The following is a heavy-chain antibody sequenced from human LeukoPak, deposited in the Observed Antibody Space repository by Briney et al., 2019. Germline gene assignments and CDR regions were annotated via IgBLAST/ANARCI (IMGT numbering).Heavy chain of an antibody. CDR1: GFTFTTYG. Sequence: GGSLRLSCATSGFTFTTYGMNWVRQAPGKGLEWVALISYHGSSKYYADSVKGRFTIYRDNSKNTVSLQMNSLRPEDTAVYYCAKDYSASKKYYQDSSGYSGAFDVWGQGTMVAVSS. CDR2: ISYHGSSK. J-gene: IGHJ3*01. D-gene: IGHD3-22*01. CDR3: AKDYSASKKYYQDSSGYSGAFDV. V-gene: IGHV3-30*18.